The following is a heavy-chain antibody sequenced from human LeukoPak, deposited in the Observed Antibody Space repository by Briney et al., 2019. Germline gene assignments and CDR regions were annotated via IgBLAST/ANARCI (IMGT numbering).Heavy chain of an antibody. J-gene: IGHJ5*02. Sequence: GGSLRLSCAASEFTVSNNYMSWVRQAPGKGLEWVSVIYSDGPTYYADSVKGRFTISRDISKNTVYLQMNSLRAEDTAVYYCARGIEMAAIFFSTWGQGTLVTVSS. V-gene: IGHV3-53*01. CDR3: ARGIEMAAIFFST. CDR1: EFTVSNNY. D-gene: IGHD5-24*01. CDR2: IYSDGPT.